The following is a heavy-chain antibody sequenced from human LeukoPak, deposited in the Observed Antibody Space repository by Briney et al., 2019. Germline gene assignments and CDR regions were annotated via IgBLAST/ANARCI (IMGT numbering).Heavy chain of an antibody. Sequence: PSETLSLTCTVSGGSISSYYWSWIRQPPGKGLEWIGYIYYSGSTNYNPSLKSRVTISVDTSKNQFSLELSSVTAADTAVYYCARQQQLVYYLDSWGQGTLVTVSS. V-gene: IGHV4-59*08. CDR3: ARQQQLVYYLDS. D-gene: IGHD6-13*01. CDR2: IYYSGST. J-gene: IGHJ4*02. CDR1: GGSISSYY.